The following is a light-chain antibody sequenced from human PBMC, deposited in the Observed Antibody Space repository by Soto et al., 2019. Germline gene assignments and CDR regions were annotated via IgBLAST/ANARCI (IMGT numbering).Light chain of an antibody. Sequence: EIVLTQSACTLSLSPGERATLSWWASQSVSSSYLAWYQQKPGQAPRLLIYGASSRATGIPDRFSGSGSGTDFTLTISRLEPEDFAVYYCQQYGSSPLWTFGQGTKVDIK. CDR1: QSVSSSY. CDR2: GAS. J-gene: IGKJ1*01. V-gene: IGKV3-20*01. CDR3: QQYGSSPLWT.